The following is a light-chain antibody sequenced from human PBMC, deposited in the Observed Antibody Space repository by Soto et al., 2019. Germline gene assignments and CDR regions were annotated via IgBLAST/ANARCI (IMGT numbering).Light chain of an antibody. Sequence: EIFMTQSPATLSVSPGERVTLSCRAIKGVGSTLNCYRQLPGQAPRLLIYDAYLRATGVPARFSGSGSGTEFTLTISTLQAEDVAIYYCQQYYNTPLSFGGGTKVAIK. CDR1: KGVGST. CDR3: QQYYNTPLS. J-gene: IGKJ4*01. CDR2: DAY. V-gene: IGKV3-15*01.